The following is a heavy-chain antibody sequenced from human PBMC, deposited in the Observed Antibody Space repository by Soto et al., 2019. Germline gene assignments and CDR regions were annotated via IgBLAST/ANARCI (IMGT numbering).Heavy chain of an antibody. V-gene: IGHV4-59*01. CDR3: ARGILSYYDSSGYYYAGYYYYGMDV. CDR1: GGSISSYY. J-gene: IGHJ6*02. Sequence: PSETLSLTCTVSGGSISSYYWSWIRQPPGKGLEWIGYIYYSGSTNYNPSLKSRVTISVDTSKNQFSLKLSSVTAADTAVYYCARGILSYYDSSGYYYAGYYYYGMDVWGQGTTVTVSS. CDR2: IYYSGST. D-gene: IGHD3-22*01.